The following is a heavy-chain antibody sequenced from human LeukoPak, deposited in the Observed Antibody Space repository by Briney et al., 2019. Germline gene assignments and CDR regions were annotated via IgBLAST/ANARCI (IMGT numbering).Heavy chain of an antibody. CDR3: ARSFTRGYCSGGSCYGPVIY. CDR1: GFTFSSYA. J-gene: IGHJ4*02. Sequence: GSLRLSCAASGFTFSSYAMHWVRQAPGKGLEWVANIKEDGSVKYYVDSVKGRFTVSRDNAKNSLYLQMNSLRAEDTAVYYCARSFTRGYCSGGSCYGPVIYWGQGTLVTVSS. D-gene: IGHD2-15*01. V-gene: IGHV3-7*01. CDR2: IKEDGSVK.